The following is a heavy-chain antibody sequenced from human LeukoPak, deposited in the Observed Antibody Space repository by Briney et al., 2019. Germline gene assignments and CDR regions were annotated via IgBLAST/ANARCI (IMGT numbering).Heavy chain of an antibody. CDR1: GGSISSYY. J-gene: IGHJ6*03. V-gene: IGHV4-4*07. D-gene: IGHD2-2*01. Sequence: PSETLSLTCTVSGGSISSYYWSWIRQPAGKGLEWIGRIYTSGSTNYNPSLKSRVTMSVDTSKNQFSLKLSSVTAADTAVYYCVRDSNPVPAASWYYYYYMDVWGKGTTVTVSS. CDR3: VRDSNPVPAASWYYYYYMDV. CDR2: IYTSGST.